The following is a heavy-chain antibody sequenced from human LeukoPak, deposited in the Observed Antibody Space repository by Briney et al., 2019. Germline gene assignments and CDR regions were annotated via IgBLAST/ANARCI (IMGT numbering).Heavy chain of an antibody. CDR3: ARDPHDFWSGFSYYFDS. Sequence: PGGSLRLSCAGSGFTLSSHAMSWVRQAPGKGLEWVSAIGGSGETTKYADSVKGRFTISRDNSKNTLYLQVNSLRAEDTAIYFCARDPHDFWSGFSYYFDSWGQGTLVTVSS. CDR2: IGGSGETT. V-gene: IGHV3-23*01. D-gene: IGHD3-3*01. J-gene: IGHJ4*02. CDR1: GFTLSSHA.